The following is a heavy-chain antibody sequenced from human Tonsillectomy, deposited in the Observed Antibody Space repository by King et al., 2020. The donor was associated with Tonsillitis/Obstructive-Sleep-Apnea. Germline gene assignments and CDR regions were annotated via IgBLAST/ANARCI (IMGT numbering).Heavy chain of an antibody. Sequence: TLKESGPTLVKPTQTLTLTCTFSGFSLSTSGVGVGWIRQPPGKALEWLALIYWDDDKRYSPSLKSRLTITKDTSKNQVVLTMTNMDPVDTATYYCAHTTYCGGDCYANFDYWGQGTLVTVSS. J-gene: IGHJ4*02. D-gene: IGHD2-21*01. CDR3: AHTTYCGGDCYANFDY. V-gene: IGHV2-5*02. CDR2: IYWDDDK. CDR1: GFSLSTSGVG.